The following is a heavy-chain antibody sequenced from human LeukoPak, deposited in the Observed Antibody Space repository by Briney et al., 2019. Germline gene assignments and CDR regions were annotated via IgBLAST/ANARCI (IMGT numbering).Heavy chain of an antibody. D-gene: IGHD5-18*01. CDR1: GFTFSSYA. CDR3: AKSSGYSYGA. Sequence: PGGSLGLSCAASGFTFSSYAMSWVRRAPGKGLEWVSAISGSGGSTYYADSVKGRFTISRDNSKNTLYLQMNSLRAEDTAVYYCAKSSGYSYGAGGQGTLVTVSS. J-gene: IGHJ4*02. CDR2: ISGSGGST. V-gene: IGHV3-23*01.